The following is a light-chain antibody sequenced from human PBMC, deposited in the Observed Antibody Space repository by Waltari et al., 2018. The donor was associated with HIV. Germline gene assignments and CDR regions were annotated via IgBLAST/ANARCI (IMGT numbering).Light chain of an antibody. CDR2: EAS. CDR1: QSVNYY. J-gene: IGKJ1*01. V-gene: IGKV3-11*01. Sequence: EIVLPQSPATLSLSPGERATLSCRASQSVNYYLVWYQQKPGQAPRLLIYEASKRATGIPARFSGSGSGTDFTLTISSLEPEDFAVYYCQHRYNWPRTFGQGTKVEIK. CDR3: QHRYNWPRT.